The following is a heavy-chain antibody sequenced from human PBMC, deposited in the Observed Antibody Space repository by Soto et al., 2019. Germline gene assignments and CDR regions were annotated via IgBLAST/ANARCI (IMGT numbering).Heavy chain of an antibody. Sequence: SETLSLTCTVSGGSISSSSYYWGWIRQPPGKGLEWIGSIYYSGSTYYNPSLKSRVTISVDTSKNQFSLKLSSVTAADTAVYYCAKGGSGSYSNAFDIWGQGTMVSVS. CDR2: IYYSGST. CDR3: AKGGSGSYSNAFDI. J-gene: IGHJ3*02. V-gene: IGHV4-39*01. D-gene: IGHD3-10*01. CDR1: GGSISSSSYY.